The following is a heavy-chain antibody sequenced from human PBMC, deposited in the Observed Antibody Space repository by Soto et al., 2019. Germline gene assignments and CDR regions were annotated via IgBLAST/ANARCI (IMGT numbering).Heavy chain of an antibody. V-gene: IGHV1-18*01. CDR2: ISAYNGNT. D-gene: IGHD3-22*01. CDR3: AREGGGSLTYYYDSSGYPGAFDI. Sequence: ASVKVSCKASGYTFTSYGISWVRQAPGQGLEWMGWISAYNGNTNYAQKLQGRVTMTTDTSTSTVYMELSSLRSEDTAVYYCAREGGGSLTYYYDSSGYPGAFDIWGQGTMVTVSS. CDR1: GYTFTSYG. J-gene: IGHJ3*02.